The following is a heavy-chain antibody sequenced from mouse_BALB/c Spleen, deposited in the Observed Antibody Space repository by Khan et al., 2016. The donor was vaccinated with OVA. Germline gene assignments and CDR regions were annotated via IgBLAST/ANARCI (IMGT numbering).Heavy chain of an antibody. V-gene: IGHV1-76*01. CDR2: IYPGTDNT. Sequence: VQLQESGAELVRPGASVKLSCKTSGYIFTGFWIHWVRQRSGQGLEWIARIYPGTDNTYYNEKLKDKATLTADKSSSTAYMQLSSLKSVDSSVYFCSREEALYYFDYWGQGTTLTVSS. CDR1: GYIFTGFW. J-gene: IGHJ2*01. D-gene: IGHD3-2*02. CDR3: SREEALYYFDY.